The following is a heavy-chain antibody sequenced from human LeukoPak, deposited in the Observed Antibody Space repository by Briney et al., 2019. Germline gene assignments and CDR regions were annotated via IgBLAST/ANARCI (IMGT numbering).Heavy chain of an antibody. CDR2: INPSGGST. Sequence: GASVKVSCKASGYTFTSYYMHWVRQAPGQGLEWMGIINPSGGSTSYAQKFQGRVTMTRDMSTSTVYMELSSLRSEDTAVYYCARPQWVGASHHNAFDIWGQGTMVTVSS. D-gene: IGHD1-26*01. CDR3: ARPQWVGASHHNAFDI. CDR1: GYTFTSYY. V-gene: IGHV1-46*01. J-gene: IGHJ3*02.